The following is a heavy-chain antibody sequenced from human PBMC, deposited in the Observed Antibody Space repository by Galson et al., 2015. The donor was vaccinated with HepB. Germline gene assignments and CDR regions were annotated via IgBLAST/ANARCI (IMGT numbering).Heavy chain of an antibody. V-gene: IGHV4-31*03. CDR1: GGSISSGNYY. D-gene: IGHD1-14*01. CDR2: IHYSGYT. J-gene: IGHJ4*02. CDR3: ADHKPRKTRTAEGGYFAY. Sequence: TLSLTCTVSGGSISSGNYYWTWIRQHPVRGLEWIGFIHYSGYTYYNPSLKSRVTISVDMSKSQFSLRLSSVTAADTAVYYCADHKPRKTRTAEGGYFAYWGQGTLVTVSS.